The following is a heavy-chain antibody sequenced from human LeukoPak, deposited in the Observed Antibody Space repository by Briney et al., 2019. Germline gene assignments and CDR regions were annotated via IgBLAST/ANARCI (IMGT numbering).Heavy chain of an antibody. J-gene: IGHJ4*02. CDR2: INSDGSST. CDR1: GFTFSSDW. V-gene: IGHV3-74*01. CDR3: SRGDDHGDYVRD. Sequence: GGSLRLSCAASGFTFSSDWMHWVRQAQGKGLVWVSRINSDGSSTSYADSVKGRFTISRDNAKNTLYLEMNSLRAEDTAVYYCSRGDDHGDYVRDWGQGTLVTVSS. D-gene: IGHD4-17*01.